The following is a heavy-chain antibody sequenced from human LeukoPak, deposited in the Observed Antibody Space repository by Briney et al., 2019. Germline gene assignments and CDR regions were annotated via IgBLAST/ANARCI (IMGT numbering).Heavy chain of an antibody. D-gene: IGHD3-22*01. CDR3: ARVRLGGYPPNDAFDI. J-gene: IGHJ3*02. V-gene: IGHV1-8*01. CDR1: GYTFTSYD. CDR2: MNPNSGNT. Sequence: AASVKVSCKASGYTFTSYDINWVRQATGQGLEWMGWMNPNSGNTGYAQKFQGRVTMTRNTSISTAYMELRSLRSDDTAVYYCARVRLGGYPPNDAFDIWGQGTMVTVSS.